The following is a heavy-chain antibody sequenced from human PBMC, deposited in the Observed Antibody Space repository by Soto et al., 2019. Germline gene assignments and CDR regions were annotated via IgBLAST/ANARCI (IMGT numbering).Heavy chain of an antibody. D-gene: IGHD3-10*01. V-gene: IGHV3-30*18. CDR3: AKELTMVRGVLGY. CDR2: ISYDGSNK. CDR1: GFTFSSYG. Sequence: GGSLRLSCAASGFTFSSYGMHWVRQAPGKGLEWVAVISYDGSNKYYADSVKGRFTISRDNSKNTLYLQMNSLRAEDTAVYYCAKELTMVRGVLGYWGQGTLVTVSS. J-gene: IGHJ4*02.